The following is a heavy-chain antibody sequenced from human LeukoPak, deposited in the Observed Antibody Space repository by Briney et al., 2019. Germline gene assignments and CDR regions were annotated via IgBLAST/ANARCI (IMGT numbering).Heavy chain of an antibody. CDR1: GYTFTSYD. CDR2: MNPNSSNT. D-gene: IGHD3-16*01. V-gene: IGHV1-8*01. Sequence: EASVKVSCKASGYTFTSYDINWVRQATGQGLECMGWMNPNSSNTGYAQKFQGRVTMTRNTSISTAYMELSSLRSEDTAVYYCAIFTMLEAAVDYWGQGTLVTVSS. J-gene: IGHJ4*02. CDR3: AIFTMLEAAVDY.